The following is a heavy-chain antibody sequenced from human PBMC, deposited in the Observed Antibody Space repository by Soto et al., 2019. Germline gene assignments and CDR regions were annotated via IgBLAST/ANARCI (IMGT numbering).Heavy chain of an antibody. V-gene: IGHV4-30-2*01. Sequence: LSLTCAVSGGSIGGVGYSWSWIRQPPGGGLEWIGHMYHSGTFLKSPSLKTRLTMSLDMSKNQFSLTLNSMTAADTAVYYCARAQFYSGSGNYNNLMFDAWGQGIQVTVS. CDR3: ARAQFYSGSGNYNNLMFDA. D-gene: IGHD3-10*01. J-gene: IGHJ5*02. CDR1: GGSIGGVGYS. CDR2: MYHSGTF.